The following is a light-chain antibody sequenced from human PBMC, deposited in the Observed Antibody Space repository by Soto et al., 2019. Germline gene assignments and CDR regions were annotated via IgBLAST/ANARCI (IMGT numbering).Light chain of an antibody. V-gene: IGLV2-8*01. J-gene: IGLJ2*01. CDR2: QVT. Sequence: QSALTQPPSASGSPGQSITIPCTGTSNTVGTYNFVSWYQQHPGKAPKLLILQVTKRHSGVPDRFSGSKSGNTASLTISGLQAEDEAYYHCTSYAGNSILVFGGGTKLTVL. CDR1: SNTVGTYNF. CDR3: TSYAGNSILV.